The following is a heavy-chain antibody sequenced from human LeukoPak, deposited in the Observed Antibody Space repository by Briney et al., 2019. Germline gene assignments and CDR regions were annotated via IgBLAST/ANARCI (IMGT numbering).Heavy chain of an antibody. J-gene: IGHJ4*02. CDR2: INHSGST. CDR3: ARLAAVAGLDY. D-gene: IGHD6-19*01. CDR1: GGSFGGYY. V-gene: IGHV4-34*01. Sequence: PSETLSLTCAVYGGSFGGYYWSWIRQPPGKGLEWIGEINHSGSTNYNPSLKSRVTISVDTSKNQFSLKLSSVTAADTAVYYCARLAAVAGLDYWGQGTLVTVSS.